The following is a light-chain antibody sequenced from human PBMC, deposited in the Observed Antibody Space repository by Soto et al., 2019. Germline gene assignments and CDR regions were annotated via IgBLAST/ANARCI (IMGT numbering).Light chain of an antibody. J-gene: IGKJ2*01. CDR3: QQRFNWPRFT. CDR2: DAS. V-gene: IGKV3-11*01. Sequence: EIVLTQSPATLSLSPGERATLSCRASQSVSSYLAWYQQKPGQAPRLLIYDASNRATGIPARFSGGGSGTDFTRTVSSLAPEDFAVYYCQQRFNWPRFTFGQGTKLEIK. CDR1: QSVSSY.